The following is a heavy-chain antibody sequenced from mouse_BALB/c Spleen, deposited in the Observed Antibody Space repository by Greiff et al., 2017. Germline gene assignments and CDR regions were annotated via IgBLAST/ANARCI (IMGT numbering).Heavy chain of an antibody. V-gene: IGHV14-1*02. CDR3: ARNDGSSSWFAY. CDR2: IDPENGNT. D-gene: IGHD1-1*01. Sequence: VQLQQSGAELVRPGALVKLSCKASGFNIKDYYMHWVKQRPEQGLEWIGWIDPENGNTIYDPKFQGKASITADTSSNTAYLQLSSLTSEDTAVYYCARNDGSSSWFAYWGQGTLVTVSA. J-gene: IGHJ3*01. CDR1: GFNIKDYY.